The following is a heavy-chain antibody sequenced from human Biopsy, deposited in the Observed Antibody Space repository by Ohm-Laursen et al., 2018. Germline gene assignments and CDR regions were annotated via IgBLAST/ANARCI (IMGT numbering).Heavy chain of an antibody. D-gene: IGHD5-24*01. CDR2: NHNTAST. CDR3: ARSLLMASLNWFDP. J-gene: IGHJ5*02. V-gene: IGHV4-61*01. CDR1: AGSISSSSYY. Sequence: SETLSLTCTVSAGSISSSSYYWSRLRQPPGQGLDGIGYNHNTASTNYNPSLKSRVSISVDTSKNQFTLELSSVTAADTAVYFCARSLLMASLNWFDPWGQGTLVTVTS.